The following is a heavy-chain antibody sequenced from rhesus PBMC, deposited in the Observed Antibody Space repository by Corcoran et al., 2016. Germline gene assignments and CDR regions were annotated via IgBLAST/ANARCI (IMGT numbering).Heavy chain of an antibody. Sequence: QVQLQESGPGLVKPSETLPLTCGASGGPISGDYDWSWIRQAPGKGLEGIGQIYGGSGTTTYNPSLQNRVTISKDTSKNQFSLKLSSVTAADTAVYYCARWGDGLDSWGQGVVVTVSS. CDR3: ARWGDGLDS. J-gene: IGHJ6*01. CDR2: IYGGSGTT. V-gene: IGHV4-76*01. CDR1: GGPISGDYD. D-gene: IGHD3-34*01.